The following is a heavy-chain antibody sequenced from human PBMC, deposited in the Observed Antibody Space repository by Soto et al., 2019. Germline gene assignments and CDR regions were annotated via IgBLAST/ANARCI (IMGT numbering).Heavy chain of an antibody. Sequence: QVQLVESGGGVVQPGRSLRLSCAASGFTFSSHGFHWVRQAPGKGLEWVAVTWYDGSVEYYADSVKGRFTISRDNSKNTVYLQMNSLRAEDTAIYYCARGGTTLTCWGVQANYFDYWGQGTLVTVSS. CDR3: ARGGTTLTCWGVQANYFDY. CDR2: TWYDGSVE. J-gene: IGHJ4*02. CDR1: GFTFSSHG. V-gene: IGHV3-33*01. D-gene: IGHD3-9*01.